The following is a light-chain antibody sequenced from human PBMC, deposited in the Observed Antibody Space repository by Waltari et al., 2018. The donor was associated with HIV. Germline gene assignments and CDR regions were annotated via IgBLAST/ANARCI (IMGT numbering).Light chain of an antibody. CDR1: NSNIGRNT. CDR2: GKN. Sequence: QSVLTQPPSASGTPGPRVTLSCSGSNSNIGRNTVGWFQQLPGTAPKVLIYGKNQRPSGVPDRFAGSKSGTSASLAISGLQADDEADYFCASWDDSFNGPVFGGGTKLTVV. V-gene: IGLV1-44*01. J-gene: IGLJ2*01. CDR3: ASWDDSFNGPV.